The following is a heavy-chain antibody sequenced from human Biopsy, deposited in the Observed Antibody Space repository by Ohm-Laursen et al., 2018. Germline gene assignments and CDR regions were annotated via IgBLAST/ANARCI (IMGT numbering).Heavy chain of an antibody. J-gene: IGHJ6*02. D-gene: IGHD2-15*01. CDR1: GVSITAYY. V-gene: IGHV4-4*09. CDR3: ARMDRSGGSCHYYSYGMDV. Sequence: SETLSLTCTVSGVSITAYYWSWIRQPPGKGLECIGNIHHSGSTNYNPSLKSRLTISVDTSKNRFSLKLSSVTAADTAVYYCARMDRSGGSCHYYSYGMDVWGQGTAVTVSS. CDR2: IHHSGST.